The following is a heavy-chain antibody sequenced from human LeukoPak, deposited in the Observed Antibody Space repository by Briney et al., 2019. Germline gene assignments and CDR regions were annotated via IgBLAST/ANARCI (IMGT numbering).Heavy chain of an antibody. D-gene: IGHD5-18*01. CDR3: ARGASGYSYG. V-gene: IGHV4-59*01. CDR1: GVSISSYY. J-gene: IGHJ4*02. Sequence: SETLSLTCTVSGVSISSYYWSWIRQPPGKGLEWIGYIYYSGSTNYNPSLKSRVTISIDTSKNQFSLNLSSVTAADTAVYYCARGASGYSYGWGQGTLVTVSS. CDR2: IYYSGST.